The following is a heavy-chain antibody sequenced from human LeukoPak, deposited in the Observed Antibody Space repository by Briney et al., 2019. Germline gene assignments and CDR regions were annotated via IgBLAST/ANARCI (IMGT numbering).Heavy chain of an antibody. CDR1: GFTFSSYS. J-gene: IGHJ5*02. D-gene: IGHD6-13*01. CDR3: AREPIAAAGTDWFDP. V-gene: IGHV3-21*01. Sequence: PGGSLRLSCAASGFTFSSYSMNWVRQAPGKGLEWVSSISGSSSYIYYADSVKGRFTISRDNAKNSLYLQMNSLRAEDTAVYYCAREPIAAAGTDWFDPWGQGTLVTVSS. CDR2: ISGSSSYI.